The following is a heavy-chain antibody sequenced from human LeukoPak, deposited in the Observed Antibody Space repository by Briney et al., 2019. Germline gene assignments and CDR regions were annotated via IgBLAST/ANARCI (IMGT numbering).Heavy chain of an antibody. J-gene: IGHJ5*02. Sequence: SETLSLTCTVSGASMNTYYWSWIRQPTGKGLEWIGYIYNSGTNYNPSLKSRVTISVDTSKNQFSLKLSSVTAADTAVYYCAIKKGGWFDPWGQGTLVTVSS. CDR2: IYNSGT. V-gene: IGHV4-4*09. D-gene: IGHD1-26*01. CDR3: AIKKGGWFDP. CDR1: GASMNTYY.